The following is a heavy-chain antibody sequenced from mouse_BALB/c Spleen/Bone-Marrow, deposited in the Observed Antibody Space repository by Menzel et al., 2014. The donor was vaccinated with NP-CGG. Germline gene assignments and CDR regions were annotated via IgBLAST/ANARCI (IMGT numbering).Heavy chain of an antibody. J-gene: IGHJ2*01. D-gene: IGHD2-14*01. CDR3: AYYRYDVNY. CDR2: IAPGSGST. CDR1: GYTFTSYW. Sequence: DLVKPGASVKLSCKASGYTFTSYWINWIKQRPGQGLEWIGRIAPGSGSTYYNEMFKGKAILTVDTSSGTAYIQLSSLSSEDSAVYFCAYYRYDVNYWGQGTTLTVSS. V-gene: IGHV1S41*01.